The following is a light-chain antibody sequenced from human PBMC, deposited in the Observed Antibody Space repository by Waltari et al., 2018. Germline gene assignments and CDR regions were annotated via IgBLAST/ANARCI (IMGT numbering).Light chain of an antibody. CDR2: ATS. V-gene: IGLV7-43*01. J-gene: IGLJ2*01. CDR3: LLYSGGAHL. CDR1: TGTVTSGHY. Sequence: QTVVTQAPSLTVSPGGTATLTCSSSTGTVTSGHYPNCFQQKPGQAPRALMYATSNKLSWTPVRFSGARLGDKAALTLSGVQAEDGADYYCLLYSGGAHLFGGGTKLTVL.